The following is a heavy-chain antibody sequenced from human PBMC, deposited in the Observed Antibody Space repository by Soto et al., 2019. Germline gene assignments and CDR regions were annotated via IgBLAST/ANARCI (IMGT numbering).Heavy chain of an antibody. D-gene: IGHD4-17*01. Sequence: GASVKVSCKASGYTFTSYAMHWVRQAPGQRLEWMGWINAGNGNTKYSQKFQGRVTLTRDTPAGTAYMALSSLRSEATAVYYCARAALTRDYGAFVIWGQGTMVTVSS. CDR3: ARAALTRDYGAFVI. V-gene: IGHV1-3*01. CDR1: GYTFTSYA. CDR2: INAGNGNT. J-gene: IGHJ3*02.